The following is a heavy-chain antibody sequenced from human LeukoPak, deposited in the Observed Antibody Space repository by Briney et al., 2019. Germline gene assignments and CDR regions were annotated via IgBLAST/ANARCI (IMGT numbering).Heavy chain of an antibody. Sequence: GGSLRLSCAASGFTFSSYAMSWVRQAPGKGLEWVSDISDSGASTYYADSVKGRFTVSRDNSKNPLYLQMNRLRAEDTATYYCAKLRYSGYGPGDYWGQGTLVTVSS. D-gene: IGHD5-12*01. J-gene: IGHJ4*02. CDR2: ISDSGAST. CDR1: GFTFSSYA. CDR3: AKLRYSGYGPGDY. V-gene: IGHV3-23*01.